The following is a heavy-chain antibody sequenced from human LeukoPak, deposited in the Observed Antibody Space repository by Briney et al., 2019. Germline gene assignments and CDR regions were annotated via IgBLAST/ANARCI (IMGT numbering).Heavy chain of an antibody. CDR2: IKEDGSET. J-gene: IGHJ4*02. V-gene: IGHV3-7*01. CDR3: AKDSLTDIDY. Sequence: GGSLRLSCAASGFTFSSYWMSWVRQAPGKGLEWVANIKEDGSETYYVDSVKGRFTISRDNSGNTLYLQLNSLRAEDTAVYYCAKDSLTDIDYWGQGTLVTVSS. D-gene: IGHD3-9*01. CDR1: GFTFSSYW.